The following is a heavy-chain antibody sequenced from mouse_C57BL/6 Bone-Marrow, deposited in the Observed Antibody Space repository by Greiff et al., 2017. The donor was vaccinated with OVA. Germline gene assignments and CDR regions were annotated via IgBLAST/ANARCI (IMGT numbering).Heavy chain of an antibody. CDR3: ARHGNWDAMDY. CDR2: INRDGGST. CDR1: EYAFTSHD. Sequence: DVMLVEPGGGLVQPGESLKLSCESSEYAFTSHDMSWVRKTPEKRLELVAAINRDGGSTYYPDTLQSRSIISRDNTKKTLYLQMSSLRSEDTALYDCARHGNWDAMDYWGQGTSVTVSS. V-gene: IGHV5-2*01. D-gene: IGHD2-1*01. J-gene: IGHJ4*01.